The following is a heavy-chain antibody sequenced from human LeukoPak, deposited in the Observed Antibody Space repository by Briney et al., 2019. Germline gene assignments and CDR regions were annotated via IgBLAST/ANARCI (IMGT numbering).Heavy chain of an antibody. CDR3: ARSQQQHDY. CDR1: GFIFSDYA. Sequence: PGGSLRLSCTTTGFIFSDYAMSWIRQAPGKGLEWVSSISSSSSYIYYADSVKGRFTISRDNAKNSLYLQMNSLRAEDTAVYYCARSQQQHDYWGQGTLVTVSS. J-gene: IGHJ4*02. CDR2: ISSSSSYI. V-gene: IGHV3-21*01. D-gene: IGHD6-13*01.